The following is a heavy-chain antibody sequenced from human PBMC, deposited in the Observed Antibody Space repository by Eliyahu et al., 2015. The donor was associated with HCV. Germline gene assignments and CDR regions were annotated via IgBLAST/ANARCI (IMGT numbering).Heavy chain of an antibody. V-gene: IGHV5-51*01. CDR2: IYPADSDT. J-gene: IGHJ3*02. CDR3: ARHLADTTMGGTFDI. CDR1: EYSFTTYW. Sequence: EVQLVQSGAEVKKPGESLKISCKGSEYSFTTYWXGWVRQMPGKRLEWMGFIYPADSDTKYSPSFQGQVTISADKSISTAYLQWSSLKASDTAMYYCARHLADTTMGGTFDIWGQGTMVTVSS. D-gene: IGHD5-18*01.